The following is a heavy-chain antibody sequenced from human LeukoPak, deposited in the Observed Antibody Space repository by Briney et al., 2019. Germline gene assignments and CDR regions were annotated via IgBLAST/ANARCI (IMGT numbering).Heavy chain of an antibody. V-gene: IGHV4-39*01. J-gene: IGHJ4*02. CDR2: IDYSGST. CDR3: ARHATLTALDY. CDR1: GGSIRSSSYY. Sequence: SETLSLTCTVSGGSIRSSSYYWGWIRQPPGKGLEWIGSIDYSGSTYYNPSLKSRVTNPVDTLTNPPSLKLASVTAADTALYYCARHATLTALDYWGQGTLVTVSS. D-gene: IGHD2-21*02.